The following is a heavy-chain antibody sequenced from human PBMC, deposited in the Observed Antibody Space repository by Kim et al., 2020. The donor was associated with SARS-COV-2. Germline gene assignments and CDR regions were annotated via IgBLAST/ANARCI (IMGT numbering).Heavy chain of an antibody. CDR3: ARGKRLEYSASSGGPIDT. D-gene: IGHD6-6*01. Sequence: SETLSLTCTVSGGSTSSSSYYWNWIRQSAGRGLEWIGRIYSSGTINYNPSLESRVTISVDTSKTQLSLKLSSMTAADTAVYYCARGKRLEYSASSGGPIDTWGQGTPVTVSS. CDR2: IYSSGTI. J-gene: IGHJ5*02. CDR1: GGSTSSSSYY. V-gene: IGHV4-61*02.